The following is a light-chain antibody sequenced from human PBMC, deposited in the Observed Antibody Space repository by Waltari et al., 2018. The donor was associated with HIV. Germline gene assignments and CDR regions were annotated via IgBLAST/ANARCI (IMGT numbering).Light chain of an antibody. Sequence: SALTQHATVPGSPGQSIIISCTGTSIDVGGYNYVSWSQPHPGKAPKLMIYDVSPLPSGVADRFSGSKSGNTASLTTSELQAEDEANYYCSSYTSSSTYVFGTGTKVTVL. CDR2: DVS. CDR3: SSYTSSSTYV. CDR1: SIDVGGYNY. J-gene: IGLJ1*01. V-gene: IGLV2-14*03.